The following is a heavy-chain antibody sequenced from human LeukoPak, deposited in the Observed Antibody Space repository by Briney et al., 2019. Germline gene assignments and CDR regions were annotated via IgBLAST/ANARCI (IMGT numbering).Heavy chain of an antibody. J-gene: IGHJ4*02. V-gene: IGHV3-66*02. CDR3: ARMMYGVIAEYYFDY. CDR2: IYSGGST. CDR1: GFTVSSNY. D-gene: IGHD3-16*02. Sequence: GGSLRLSCAASGFTVSSNYMSWVRQAPGKGLEWVSVIYSGGSTYYADSVKGRFTISRDNSKNTPYLQMNSLRAEDTAVYYCARMMYGVIAEYYFDYWGQGTLVTVSS.